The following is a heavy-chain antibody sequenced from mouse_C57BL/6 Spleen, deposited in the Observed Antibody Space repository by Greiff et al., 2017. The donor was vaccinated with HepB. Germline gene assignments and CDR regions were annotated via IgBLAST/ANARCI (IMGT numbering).Heavy chain of an antibody. V-gene: IGHV1-59*01. Sequence: QVQLQQPGAELVRPGTSVKLSCKASGYTFTSYWMHWVKQRPGQGLEWIGVIDPSDSYTNYNQKFKGKATFTVDTSSSTAYMQLSSLTSEDSAVYYCASGYGSSYYFDYWGQGTTLTVSS. CDR1: GYTFTSYW. D-gene: IGHD1-1*01. CDR3: ASGYGSSYYFDY. CDR2: IDPSDSYT. J-gene: IGHJ2*01.